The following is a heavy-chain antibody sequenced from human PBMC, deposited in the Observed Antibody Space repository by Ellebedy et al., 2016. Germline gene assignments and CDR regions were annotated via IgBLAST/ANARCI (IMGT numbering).Heavy chain of an antibody. V-gene: IGHV4-30-2*01. J-gene: IGHJ3*02. CDR3: ARMGYSGSYYPYAFDI. CDR1: GGSISSGGYS. Sequence: SETLSLTCAVSGGSISSGGYSWSWIRQPPGKGLEWIGYIYHSGSTYYNPSLKSRVTISVDTSKNQFSLKLSSVTAADTAVYYCARMGYSGSYYPYAFDIWGQGTMVTVSS. D-gene: IGHD1-26*01. CDR2: IYHSGST.